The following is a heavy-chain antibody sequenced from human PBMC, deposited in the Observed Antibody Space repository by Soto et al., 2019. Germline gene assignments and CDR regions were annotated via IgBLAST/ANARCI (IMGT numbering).Heavy chain of an antibody. V-gene: IGHV3-23*01. CDR3: ARPPLYSNGGYFDS. D-gene: IGHD6-19*01. J-gene: IGHJ4*02. CDR1: GFTFTDHA. Sequence: PGGSLRLSCAVSGFTFTDHAMTWVRQAPGKGLEWVSTTSNNGDRTFYADSVKGRFTVSTDRTNNTLHLQMNSLRADDTAVYFCARPPLYSNGGYFDSWGQGTLVTVSS. CDR2: TSNNGDRT.